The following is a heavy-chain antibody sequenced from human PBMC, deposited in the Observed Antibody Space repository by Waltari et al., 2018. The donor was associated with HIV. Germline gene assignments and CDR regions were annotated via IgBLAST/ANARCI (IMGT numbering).Heavy chain of an antibody. J-gene: IGHJ4*02. V-gene: IGHV3-21*06. D-gene: IGHD4-17*01. CDR2: ISNDGADL. Sequence: DVRLVESGGGLVKPGGSLRLSCVASGFNFKYHSMNWFRQAPGQGLVWVSSISNDGADLYYADSVAGRFSISRDNAKNTLSLQLSGLRVEDTAIYFCARSTQYGDYNDYWGPGIRVLVSS. CDR3: ARSTQYGDYNDY. CDR1: GFNFKYHS.